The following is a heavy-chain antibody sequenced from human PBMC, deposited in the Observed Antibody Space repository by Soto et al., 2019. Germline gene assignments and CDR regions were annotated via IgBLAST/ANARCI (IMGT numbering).Heavy chain of an antibody. CDR3: ARDPHSGSNYYFDY. CDR2: INWNGGST. J-gene: IGHJ4*02. CDR1: GFTFDDYG. V-gene: IGHV3-20*04. D-gene: IGHD1-26*01. Sequence: EVQLVESGGGVVRPGGSLRLSCAASGFTFDDYGMSWVRQAPGKGLEWVSGINWNGGSTGYADSVKGRFTISRDNXXNSLHLQMNSLRAEDTALYYCARDPHSGSNYYFDYWGQGTLVTVSS.